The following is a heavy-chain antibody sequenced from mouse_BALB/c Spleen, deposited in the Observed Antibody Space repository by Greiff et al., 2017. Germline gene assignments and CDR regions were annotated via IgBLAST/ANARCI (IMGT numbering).Heavy chain of an antibody. D-gene: IGHD1-1*01. CDR1: GYTFTSYV. J-gene: IGHJ3*01. CDR3: AITVVAKGFAY. CDR2: INPYNDGT. V-gene: IGHV1-14*01. Sequence: VQLQQSGPELVKPGASVKMSCKASGYTFTSYVMHWVKQKPGQGLEWIGYINPYNDGTKYNEKFKGKATLTSDKSSSTAYMELSSLTSEDSAVYYCAITVVAKGFAYWGQGTLVTVSA.